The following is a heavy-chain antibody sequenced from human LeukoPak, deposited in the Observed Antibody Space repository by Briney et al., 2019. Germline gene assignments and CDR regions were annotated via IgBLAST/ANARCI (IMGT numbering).Heavy chain of an antibody. D-gene: IGHD3-3*01. CDR2: INHSGST. CDR3: ASRPVEWFWSGYYSGEGVSSY. Sequence: PSETLSLTCAVYGGSFSGYYWSWIRQPPGKGLEWIGEINHSGSTNYNPSLKSRVTISVDTSKNQFSLKLSSVTAADTAVYYCASRPVEWFWSGYYSGEGVSSYWGQGTLVTVSS. V-gene: IGHV4-34*01. J-gene: IGHJ4*02. CDR1: GGSFSGYY.